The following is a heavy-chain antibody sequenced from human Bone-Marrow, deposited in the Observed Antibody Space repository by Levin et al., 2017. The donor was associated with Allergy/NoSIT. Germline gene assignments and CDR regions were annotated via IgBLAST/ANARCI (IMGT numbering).Heavy chain of an antibody. V-gene: IGHV4-61*09. CDR3: DRVLQYSYYYTDV. Sequence: SQTLSLTCPVSGVSITSGSYYWRWIRQPAGQGLEWIGHSYTSGNITYNPSLKSRVTISLDTSKNQFSLKLRSVTAADTAVYYCDRVLQYSYYYTDVWGKGTMVTVSS. CDR1: GVSITSGSYY. J-gene: IGHJ6*03. CDR2: SYTSGNI. D-gene: IGHD4-11*01.